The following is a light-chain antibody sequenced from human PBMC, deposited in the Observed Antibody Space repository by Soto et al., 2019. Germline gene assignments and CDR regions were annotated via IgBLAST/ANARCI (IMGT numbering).Light chain of an antibody. V-gene: IGKV3-15*01. Sequence: EIVMTQSPATLSVSPGERATLSCRASESVSSNLAWYQQKPGQAPRLLIYGASTRATGIPARISGRVSGTEFTLTISSLQSEEFAVYYCQQYNKRRTFGQGTKVEVK. CDR1: ESVSSN. CDR2: GAS. CDR3: QQYNKRRT. J-gene: IGKJ1*01.